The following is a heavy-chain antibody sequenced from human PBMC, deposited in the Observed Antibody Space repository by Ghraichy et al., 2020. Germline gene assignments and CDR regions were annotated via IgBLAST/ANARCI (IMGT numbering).Heavy chain of an antibody. Sequence: GGSLRLSCAASGFTFSSYSMNWVRQAPGKGLEWVSYISSSSSNIYYADSVKGRFTISRDNAKNSLYLQMNSLRDEDTAVYYCARDRYCSSTSCSYGMDVWGQGTTVTVSS. V-gene: IGHV3-48*02. CDR1: GFTFSSYS. CDR3: ARDRYCSSTSCSYGMDV. CDR2: ISSSSSNI. J-gene: IGHJ6*02. D-gene: IGHD2-2*01.